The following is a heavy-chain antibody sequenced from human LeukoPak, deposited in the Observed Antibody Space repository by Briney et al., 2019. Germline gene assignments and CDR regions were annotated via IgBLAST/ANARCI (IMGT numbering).Heavy chain of an antibody. CDR3: ARDPCSSTSCYDY. D-gene: IGHD2-2*01. Sequence: GGSLRLSCAASGFTFSSYSMNWVRQAPGKGLEWVSSISTRSTYIYYADSLKGRFTISRENAKNSLYLQMNSLRAGDTAVYYCARDPCSSTSCYDYWGQGTLVTVSS. V-gene: IGHV3-21*01. J-gene: IGHJ4*02. CDR2: ISTRSTYI. CDR1: GFTFSSYS.